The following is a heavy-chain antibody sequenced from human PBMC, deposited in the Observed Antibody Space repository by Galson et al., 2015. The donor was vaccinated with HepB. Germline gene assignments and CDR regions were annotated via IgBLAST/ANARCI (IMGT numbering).Heavy chain of an antibody. CDR3: AAEEYFGSGTYSQVDS. CDR2: IVVGSGKT. D-gene: IGHD3-10*01. J-gene: IGHJ4*02. V-gene: IGHV1-58*02. CDR1: GFTFNKSA. Sequence: SVKVSCKASGFTFNKSAMQWVRQARGQRLEWIGWIVVGSGKTNYAQKFQERVTITRDMSTSTAYMELSSLRSEDTAVYYCAAEEYFGSGTYSQVDSWGQGTLVTVSS.